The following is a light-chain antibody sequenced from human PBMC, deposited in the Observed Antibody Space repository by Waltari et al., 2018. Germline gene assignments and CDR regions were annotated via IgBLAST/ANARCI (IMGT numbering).Light chain of an antibody. Sequence: CRASQTVRTTYLAWYQQKPGQPPTLLIYGASSRATGIPDRFSGSGSGKDVSLTSSSLEPEDFSVYYCQQYDISPRTFGGGTKVEI. CDR3: QQYDISPRT. J-gene: IGKJ4*01. V-gene: IGKV3-20*01. CDR1: QTVRTTY. CDR2: GAS.